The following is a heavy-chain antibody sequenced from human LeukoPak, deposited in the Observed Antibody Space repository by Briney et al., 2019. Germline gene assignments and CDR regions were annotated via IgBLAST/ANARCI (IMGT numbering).Heavy chain of an antibody. D-gene: IGHD4-17*01. V-gene: IGHV4-59*01. CDR1: GASTSSYY. J-gene: IGHJ4*02. Sequence: PSETLSLTCTVSGASTSSYYWSWIRQPPGKGLEWIGYIYYSGSTNYNPSLKSRVIISVDTSKNQFSLKLSSVTAADTAVYYCASSSTVTTPYFDYWGQGTLVTVSS. CDR3: ASSSTVTTPYFDY. CDR2: IYYSGST.